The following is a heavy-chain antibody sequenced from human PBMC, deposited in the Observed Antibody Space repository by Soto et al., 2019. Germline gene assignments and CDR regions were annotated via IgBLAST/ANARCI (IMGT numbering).Heavy chain of an antibody. Sequence: GASVKVXCKASGYTFTSYGISWVRQAPGQGLEWMGWISAYNGNTNYAQKLQGRVTMTTDTSTSTAYMELRSLRSDDTAVYYCARNFDWPRDYAFDIWGQGTMVTVSS. CDR2: ISAYNGNT. V-gene: IGHV1-18*01. D-gene: IGHD3-9*01. CDR3: ARNFDWPRDYAFDI. CDR1: GYTFTSYG. J-gene: IGHJ3*02.